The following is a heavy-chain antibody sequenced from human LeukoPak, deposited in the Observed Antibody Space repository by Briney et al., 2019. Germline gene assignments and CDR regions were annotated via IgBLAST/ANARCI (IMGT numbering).Heavy chain of an antibody. CDR3: ARADGYSSWFVH. V-gene: IGHV3-30*03. CDR1: GFTFSNYA. Sequence: GGSLRLSCAASGFTFSNYAMHWVRQAPGKGLEWVALISHDGSSEYYADSMKGRFTISRDNSKNTFYLQMNSLRAEDTGVYYCARADGYSSWFVHWGQGTLVTVSS. D-gene: IGHD5-18*01. CDR2: ISHDGSSE. J-gene: IGHJ5*02.